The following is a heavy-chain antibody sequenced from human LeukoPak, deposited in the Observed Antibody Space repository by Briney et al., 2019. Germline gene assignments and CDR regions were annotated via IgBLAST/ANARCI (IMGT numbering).Heavy chain of an antibody. J-gene: IGHJ5*02. CDR1: GFTFDDYA. V-gene: IGHV3-9*01. Sequence: GGSLRLSCAASGFTFDDYAMHWVRQAPGKGLEWVSGISWNSGSIGYADSVKGRFTISRDNAKNSLYLQMNSLRAEDTALYYCAKALETPSSWLDPWGQGTLVTVSS. CDR3: AKALETPSSWLDP. CDR2: ISWNSGSI.